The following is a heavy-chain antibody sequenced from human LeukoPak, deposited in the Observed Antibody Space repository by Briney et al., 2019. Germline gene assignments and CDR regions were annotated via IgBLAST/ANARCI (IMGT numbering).Heavy chain of an antibody. CDR1: GYTFTSYD. V-gene: IGHV1-8*01. J-gene: IGHJ4*02. CDR3: ARGVFGVVITFDY. D-gene: IGHD3-3*01. CDR2: MNPNSGNT. Sequence: EASVKVSCKASGYTFTSYDINWVRQATGQGLEWMGWMNPNSGNTGHAQKYQGRVTMTRNTSISTAYMELSSLRSEDTAVYYCARGVFGVVITFDYWGQGTLVTVSS.